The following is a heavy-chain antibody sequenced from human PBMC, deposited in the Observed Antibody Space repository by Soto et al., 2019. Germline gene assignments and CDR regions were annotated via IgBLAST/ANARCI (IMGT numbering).Heavy chain of an antibody. V-gene: IGHV4-4*02. J-gene: IGHJ6*02. CDR1: GDSITGDNW. CDR3: ATQGFYRMGV. Sequence: QVQLQESGPGLVQPSGTLSLTCAVSGDSITGDNWWSWVRQPPGKGLEWIGEIHHSGATNYNPSLKSRVSISVDKSKNQFSLKLNSVTAADTAMFYCATQGFYRMGVWGRATKVTVSS. CDR2: IHHSGAT.